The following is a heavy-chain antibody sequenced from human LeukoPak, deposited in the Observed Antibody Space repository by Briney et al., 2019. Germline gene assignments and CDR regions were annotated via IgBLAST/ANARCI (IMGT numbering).Heavy chain of an antibody. CDR3: ARAQAYSGRIFDY. CDR2: INHSGST. Sequence: PSETLSLTCAVYGGSFSGYYWSWIRQPPGKGLEWIGEINHSGSTNYNPSLKSRVTISVDTSKNQFSLKLSSVTPEDTAVYYCARAQAYSGRIFDYWGQGTLVTASS. V-gene: IGHV4-34*01. J-gene: IGHJ4*02. D-gene: IGHD1-26*01. CDR1: GGSFSGYY.